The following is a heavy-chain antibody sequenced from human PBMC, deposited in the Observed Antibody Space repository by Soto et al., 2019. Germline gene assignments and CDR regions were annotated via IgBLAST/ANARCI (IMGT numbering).Heavy chain of an antibody. D-gene: IGHD6-19*01. Sequence: ASVKVSCKASGYTFTSYGISWVRQAPGQGLERMGWISAYNGNTNYAQKIQGRVTMTTDTSTSTAYMELRSLRSEDKAEKYCAREEQWLGTHDAFDIWGQGTMVTVSS. V-gene: IGHV1-18*01. CDR3: AREEQWLGTHDAFDI. CDR2: ISAYNGNT. CDR1: GYTFTSYG. J-gene: IGHJ3*02.